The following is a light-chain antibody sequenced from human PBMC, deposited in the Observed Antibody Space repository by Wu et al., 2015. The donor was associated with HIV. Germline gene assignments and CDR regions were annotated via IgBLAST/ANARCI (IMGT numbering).Light chain of an antibody. V-gene: IGKV3-11*01. CDR1: QSVSSY. CDR3: QQYNNSPYS. Sequence: EIVLTQSPATLSLSPGERATLSCRASQSVSSYLAWYQQKPGQAPRLLIYDASNRATGIPARFSGSGSGADFSLTIRGLEPEDFAVYYCQQYNNSPYSFGQGTRLEIK. J-gene: IGKJ2*03. CDR2: DAS.